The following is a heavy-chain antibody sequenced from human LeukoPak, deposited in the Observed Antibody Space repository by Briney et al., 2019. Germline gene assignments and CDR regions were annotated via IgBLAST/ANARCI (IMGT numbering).Heavy chain of an antibody. J-gene: IGHJ6*04. CDR3: VRDGRFFGDV. CDR1: GFTFSSYW. V-gene: IGHV3-7*01. Sequence: GGSLRLSCAASGFTFSSYWMTWVRQAPGKGLEWVANIRYDGGEKYHADSVNGRFTISRDNAKNSLSLQMNSLRAEDTAVYYCVRDGRFFGDVRGKGTTVTVSS. CDR2: IRYDGGEK. D-gene: IGHD3-3*01.